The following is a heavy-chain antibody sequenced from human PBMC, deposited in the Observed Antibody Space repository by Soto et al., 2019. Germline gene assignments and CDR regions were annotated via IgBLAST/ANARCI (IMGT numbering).Heavy chain of an antibody. Sequence: QVQLVQSGAEVKKPGASVKVSCKASGYTFTGYYMHWVRQAPGQGLEWMGWINPNSGGTNYAQKFQGGVTMTRDTSISTAYMELSRLRSDDTAVYYCARYRGHGSGSPPYYYGMDVWGQGTTVTVSS. V-gene: IGHV1-2*02. CDR2: INPNSGGT. J-gene: IGHJ6*02. CDR1: GYTFTGYY. D-gene: IGHD3-10*01. CDR3: ARYRGHGSGSPPYYYGMDV.